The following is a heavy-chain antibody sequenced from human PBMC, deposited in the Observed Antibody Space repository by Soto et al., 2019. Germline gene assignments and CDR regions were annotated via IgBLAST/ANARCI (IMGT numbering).Heavy chain of an antibody. V-gene: IGHV4-34*01. D-gene: IGHD2-21*02. CDR1: GGSFSGCY. CDR3: ARAYCGGDCYPNWFDP. J-gene: IGHJ5*02. CDR2: INHSGST. Sequence: PSETLSLTCAVYGGSFSGCYWSWIRQPPGKGLEWIGEINHSGSTNYNPSLKSRVTISVDTSKNQFSLKLSSVTAADTAVYYCARAYCGGDCYPNWFDPWGQGTLVTVSS.